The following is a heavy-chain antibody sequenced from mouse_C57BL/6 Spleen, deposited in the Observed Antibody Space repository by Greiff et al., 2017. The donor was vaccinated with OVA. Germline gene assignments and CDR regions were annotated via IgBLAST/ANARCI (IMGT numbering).Heavy chain of an antibody. CDR2: IDPETGGT. V-gene: IGHV1-15*01. Sequence: VQLKESGAELVRPGASVTLSCKASGYTFTDYEMHWVKQTPVHGLEWIGAIDPETGGTAYNQKFKGKAILTADKSSSTAYMELRSLTSEDSAVYYCTRVTTVGTWYFDVWGTGTTVTVSS. CDR3: TRVTTVGTWYFDV. CDR1: GYTFTDYE. J-gene: IGHJ1*03. D-gene: IGHD1-1*01.